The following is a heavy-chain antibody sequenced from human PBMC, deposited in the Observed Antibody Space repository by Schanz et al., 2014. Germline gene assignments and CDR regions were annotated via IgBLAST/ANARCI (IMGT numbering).Heavy chain of an antibody. CDR1: GFAFSSYS. Sequence: VQLLQFGGGVVQPGRSLRLSCTASGFAFSSYSMNWVRQAPGKGLEWVSALSGSGGSTYYADSVKGRFTISRDNSKNTLYLQMNSLRAEDTAVYYCAKDPSHGDYDYYFDYWGQGTLVTVSS. CDR3: AKDPSHGDYDYYFDY. CDR2: LSGSGGST. D-gene: IGHD3-22*01. V-gene: IGHV3-23*01. J-gene: IGHJ4*02.